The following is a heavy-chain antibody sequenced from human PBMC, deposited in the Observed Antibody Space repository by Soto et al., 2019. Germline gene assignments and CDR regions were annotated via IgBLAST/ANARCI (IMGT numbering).Heavy chain of an antibody. CDR2: IIPIFGTA. V-gene: IGHV1-69*13. CDR3: ARDRYSSGYGMDV. CDR1: GGTFSSYA. D-gene: IGHD6-19*01. Sequence: SVKVSCKASGGTFSSYAISWVRQAPGQGLEWMGGIIPIFGTANYAQKFQGRVTITADESTSTAYMELSSLRSEDTAVYHCARDRYSSGYGMDVWGQGTTVTVSS. J-gene: IGHJ6*02.